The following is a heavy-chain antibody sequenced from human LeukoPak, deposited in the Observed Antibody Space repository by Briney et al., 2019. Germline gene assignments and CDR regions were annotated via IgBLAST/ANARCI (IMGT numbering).Heavy chain of an antibody. CDR2: IYYSGTT. D-gene: IGHD3-10*01. CDR1: GVSISSSNSY. V-gene: IGHV4-39*01. CDR3: ARQTGSGLFILG. J-gene: IGHJ4*02. Sequence: SETLSLTCTVSGVSISSSNSYWGWIRQPPGKGLEWIVSIYYSGTTYYNSSLKSRLTTSIDTSANLFFLKLSSVTAAATAFYFCARQTGSGLFILGGGEGTSVTVSS.